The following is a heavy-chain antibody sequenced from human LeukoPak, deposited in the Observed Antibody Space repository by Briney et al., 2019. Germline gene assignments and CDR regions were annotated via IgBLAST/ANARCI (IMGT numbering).Heavy chain of an antibody. CDR2: ISYDGSNK. D-gene: IGHD6-19*01. J-gene: IGHJ2*01. Sequence: PGGSLRLSCAASGFTFSSYAMHWVRQAPGKGLEWVAVISYDGSNKYYADSVKGRFTISRDNSKNTLYLQMSSLRAEDTAVYYCARKIGGAVAGNWYFDLWGRGTLVIVSS. CDR3: ARKIGGAVAGNWYFDL. V-gene: IGHV3-30-3*01. CDR1: GFTFSSYA.